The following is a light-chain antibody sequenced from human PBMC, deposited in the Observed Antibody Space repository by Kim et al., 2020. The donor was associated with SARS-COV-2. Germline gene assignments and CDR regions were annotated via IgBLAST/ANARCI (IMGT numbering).Light chain of an antibody. V-gene: IGLV3-1*01. J-gene: IGLJ2*01. Sequence: YELTQPPSVSVSPGQTASITCSGDKLGDKYACWYQQKPGQSPVLVIYQNNKRPSGIPERFSGSNSGNTATLTISGTQAVDEADYYCQAWDSSTVVFGGGTQLTVL. CDR2: QNN. CDR3: QAWDSSTVV. CDR1: KLGDKY.